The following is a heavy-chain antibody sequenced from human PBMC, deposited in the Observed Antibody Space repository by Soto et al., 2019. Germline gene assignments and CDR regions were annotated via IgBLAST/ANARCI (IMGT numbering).Heavy chain of an antibody. Sequence: ASVKVSCKASGYTFTGYAVHWVRQAPGQRLEWMGWINAGNGNTKYSQKFQGRVTITRDTSASTAYMELSSLRSEDTAVYYCARAVAVPADFDFWGQGTLVTVSS. V-gene: IGHV1-3*01. CDR3: ARAVAVPADFDF. CDR1: GYTFTGYA. J-gene: IGHJ4*02. CDR2: INAGNGNT. D-gene: IGHD6-19*01.